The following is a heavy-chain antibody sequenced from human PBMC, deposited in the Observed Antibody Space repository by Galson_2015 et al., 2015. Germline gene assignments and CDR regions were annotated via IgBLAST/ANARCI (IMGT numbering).Heavy chain of an antibody. D-gene: IGHD3-22*01. CDR3: ARGYYYDSSGLLEGSTYYYYYGMDV. Sequence: ETLSLTCAVYGGSFSGYYWSWIRQPPGKGLEWIGEINHSGSTNYNPSLKSRVTISVDTSKNQFSLKLSSVTAADTAVYYCARGYYYDSSGLLEGSTYYYYYGMDVWGQGTTVTVSS. CDR1: GGSFSGYY. CDR2: INHSGST. J-gene: IGHJ6*02. V-gene: IGHV4-34*01.